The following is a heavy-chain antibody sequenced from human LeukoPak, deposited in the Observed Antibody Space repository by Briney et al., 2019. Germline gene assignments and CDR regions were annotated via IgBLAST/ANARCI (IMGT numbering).Heavy chain of an antibody. J-gene: IGHJ4*02. D-gene: IGHD3-3*01. Sequence: PSETLSLTCTVSGGSMTTYYWNWIRQPPGKGLEWIGYIYYSGSTNYNPSLESRVTISVDTPKNQFSLKLSSVTAADTAVYYCASRSSIWSGYQDTLYYFDSWGQGTLVTVSS. CDR2: IYYSGST. CDR1: GGSMTTYY. V-gene: IGHV4-59*01. CDR3: ASRSSIWSGYQDTLYYFDS.